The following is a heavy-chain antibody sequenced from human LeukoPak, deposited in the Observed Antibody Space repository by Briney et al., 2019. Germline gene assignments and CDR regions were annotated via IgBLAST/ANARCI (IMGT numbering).Heavy chain of an antibody. V-gene: IGHV1-46*01. J-gene: IGHJ3*02. D-gene: IGHD3-22*01. Sequence: GASVNLSCKSSGYTFTSYYIHWDRHGPGQGLGWMGIINPGGDSTSYARKFQGIFTLSRDMTKSTIYMELSSLRSEGTAVYYCERCHIDDYESSDFHDVFDIWGQGTMVTVSS. CDR1: GYTFTSYY. CDR3: ERCHIDDYESSDFHDVFDI. CDR2: INPGGDST.